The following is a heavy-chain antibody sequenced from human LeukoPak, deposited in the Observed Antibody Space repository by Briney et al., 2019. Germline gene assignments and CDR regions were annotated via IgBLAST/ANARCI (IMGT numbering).Heavy chain of an antibody. CDR1: GYNFTNYW. V-gene: IGHV5-51*01. CDR3: ARHRRYSSGRLYYFDY. D-gene: IGHD6-19*01. J-gene: IGHJ4*02. CDR2: IYPGDSDT. Sequence: PGESLKISCKGSGYNFTNYWIVWVRQMPGKGPEWMGIIYPGDSDTTYSPSFRGQVIISADKSISTTYLQWSSLKASDTAIYYCARHRRYSSGRLYYFDYWGQGTLVTVSS.